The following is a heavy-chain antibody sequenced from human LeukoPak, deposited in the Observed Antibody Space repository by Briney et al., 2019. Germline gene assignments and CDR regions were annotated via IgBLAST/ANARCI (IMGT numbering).Heavy chain of an antibody. CDR3: ARDAAYCGGDCYLFDI. CDR1: GFTFDDYA. V-gene: IGHV3-9*01. CDR2: ISWNSGSI. Sequence: GRSLRLSCAASGFTFDDYAMHWVRQAPGKGLEWVSGISWNSGSIGYADSVKGRFTISRDNAKNSLYLQMNSLRAEDTALYYCARDAAYCGGDCYLFDIWGQGTMVTVSS. D-gene: IGHD2-21*01. J-gene: IGHJ3*02.